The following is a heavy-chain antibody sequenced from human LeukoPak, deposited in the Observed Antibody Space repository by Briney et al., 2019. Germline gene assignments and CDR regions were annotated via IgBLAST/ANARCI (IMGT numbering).Heavy chain of an antibody. CDR3: VGTVAGQNSFVH. D-gene: IGHD6-19*01. CDR2: INADSNTI. V-gene: IGHV3-48*01. J-gene: IGHJ5*02. CDR1: GFTFSTYN. Sequence: AGGSLRLSCAASGFTFSTYNMNWIRQAPGKGLEWISYINADSNTIQYADSVRGRFTTSRDNGKNSLYLQMTSLRAEDTAMYYCVGTVAGQNSFVHWGQGTLVTVSS.